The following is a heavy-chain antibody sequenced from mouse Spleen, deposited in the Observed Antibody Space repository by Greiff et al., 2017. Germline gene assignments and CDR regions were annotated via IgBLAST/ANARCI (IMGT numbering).Heavy chain of an antibody. CDR2: INSDGGST. J-gene: IGHJ4*01. D-gene: IGHD2-3*01. CDR3: ARQDGYYAMDY. CDR1: EYEFPSHD. Sequence: EVKLEESGGGLVQPGESLKLSCESNEYEFPSHDMSWVRKTPEKRLELVAAINSDGGSTYYPDTMDRRFIISRDNTKKTLYLQMSSLRSEDTALYYCARQDGYYAMDYWGQGTSVTVSS. V-gene: IGHV5-2*03.